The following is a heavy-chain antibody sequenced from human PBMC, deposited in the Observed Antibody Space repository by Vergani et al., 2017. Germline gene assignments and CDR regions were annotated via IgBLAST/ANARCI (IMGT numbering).Heavy chain of an antibody. D-gene: IGHD3-10*01. Sequence: VDLVESGGGLVKPGGPLRLSCAASGSTVSGNYMTWVRQAPGKGLEWVSHIYSGDETYYADPVKGRVTISRDTSKNTLHLQINNLRVEDTAVYYCARGNYYGSGTYVDPWGQGTLVTVSS. CDR2: IYSGDET. J-gene: IGHJ5*02. CDR3: ARGNYYGSGTYVDP. CDR1: GSTVSGNY. V-gene: IGHV3-66*02.